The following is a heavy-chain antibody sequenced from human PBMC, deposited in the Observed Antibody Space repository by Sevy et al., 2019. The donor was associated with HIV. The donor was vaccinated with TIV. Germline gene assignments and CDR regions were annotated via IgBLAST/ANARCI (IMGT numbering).Heavy chain of an antibody. J-gene: IGHJ4*02. CDR2: ISSNGGST. V-gene: IGHV3-64*01. D-gene: IGHD3-3*01. CDR1: GFTFSSYA. Sequence: GGSLRLSCAASGFTFSSYAMHWVRQAPGKGLEYVSAISSNGGSTDYANSVKGRFTISRDNSKNTLYLQMGSLRAEDMAVYYCARGDYDFWSGYYSWGQGTLVTVSS. CDR3: ARGDYDFWSGYYS.